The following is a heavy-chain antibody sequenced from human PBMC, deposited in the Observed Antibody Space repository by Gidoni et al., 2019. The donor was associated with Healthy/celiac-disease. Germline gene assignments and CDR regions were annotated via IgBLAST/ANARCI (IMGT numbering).Heavy chain of an antibody. CDR2: IIPILGIA. V-gene: IGHV1-69*08. CDR1: GGTFSSYT. CDR3: ARDRNGYNLESYYYGMDV. Sequence: QVQLVQSGAEVKKPGSSVKISCKASGGTFSSYTISWVRQAPGQGLEWMGRIIPILGIANYAQKFQGRVTITADKSTSTAYMELSSLRSEDTAVYYCARDRNGYNLESYYYGMDVWGQGTTVTVSS. J-gene: IGHJ6*02. D-gene: IGHD5-12*01.